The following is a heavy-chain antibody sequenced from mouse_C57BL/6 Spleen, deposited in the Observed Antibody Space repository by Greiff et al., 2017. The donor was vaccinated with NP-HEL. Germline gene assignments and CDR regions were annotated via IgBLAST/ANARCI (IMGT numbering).Heavy chain of an antibody. CDR2: ISDGGSYT. D-gene: IGHD3-2*02. Sequence: EVQLVESGGGLVKPGGSLKLSCAASGFTFSSYAMSWVRQTPEKRLEWVATISDGGSYTYYPDNVKGRFTISRDNAKNNLYLQMSHLKSEDTAMYYCARGGDSSGYCAMDYWGQGTSVTVSS. J-gene: IGHJ4*01. CDR1: GFTFSSYA. CDR3: ARGGDSSGYCAMDY. V-gene: IGHV5-4*01.